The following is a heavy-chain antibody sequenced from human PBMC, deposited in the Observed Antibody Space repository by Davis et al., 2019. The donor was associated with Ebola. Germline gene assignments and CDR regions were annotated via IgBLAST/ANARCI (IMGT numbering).Heavy chain of an antibody. CDR2: IYYSGST. CDR1: GGSISSHY. V-gene: IGHV4-59*11. D-gene: IGHD6-19*01. CDR3: ARNSSGFGHFDY. Sequence: PSETLSLTCTVSGGSISSHYWSWIRQPPGKGLEWIGYIYYSGSTYYNPSLKSRLTLSVETSRNQFSLELTSVTTADTAMYYCARNSSGFGHFDYWGQGIPITVSS. J-gene: IGHJ4*02.